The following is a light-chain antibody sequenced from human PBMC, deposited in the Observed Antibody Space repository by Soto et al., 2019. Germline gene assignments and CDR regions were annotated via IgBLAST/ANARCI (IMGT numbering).Light chain of an antibody. Sequence: EVVMTQSPVTLSVSPGERATLSCSASQNIEINLAWYQQKPGQSPRLLIYGASTRASGIPARFSGSGYGTEFTLTISSLQSEDFAVYYCQQCNNWPPLTFGGGTKVDI. J-gene: IGKJ4*01. CDR1: QNIEIN. V-gene: IGKV3-15*01. CDR3: QQCNNWPPLT. CDR2: GAS.